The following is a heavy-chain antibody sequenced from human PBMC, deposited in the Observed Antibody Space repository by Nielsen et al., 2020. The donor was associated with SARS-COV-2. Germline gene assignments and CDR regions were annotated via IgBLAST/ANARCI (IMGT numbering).Heavy chain of an antibody. CDR3: AKDSEVAGYDH. CDR2: IRNRGGRT. Sequence: GESLKISCAASGFTISSYGMSWVRQVSGKGLEWLSEIRNRGGRTRYADSVKGRFTISRDSSKSTLYLQMNSLRVDDTAVYYCAKDSEVAGYDHWGQGTLVTVSS. D-gene: IGHD6-19*01. CDR1: GFTISSYG. V-gene: IGHV3-23*01. J-gene: IGHJ4*02.